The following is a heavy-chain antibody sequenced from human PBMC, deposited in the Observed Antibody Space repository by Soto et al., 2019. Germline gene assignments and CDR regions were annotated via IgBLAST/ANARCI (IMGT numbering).Heavy chain of an antibody. CDR1: GGSISSGGYY. J-gene: IGHJ2*01. Sequence: QVQLQESGPGLVKPSQTLSLTCTVSGGSISSGGYYWSWIRQHPGKGLEWIGYIYYSGSTYYNPSLKSRVTISVDTSKNQFSLKLSSVTAADTAVYYCATLRTYGDYVHYWYFDLWGRGTLVTVSS. V-gene: IGHV4-31*03. CDR2: IYYSGST. CDR3: ATLRTYGDYVHYWYFDL. D-gene: IGHD4-17*01.